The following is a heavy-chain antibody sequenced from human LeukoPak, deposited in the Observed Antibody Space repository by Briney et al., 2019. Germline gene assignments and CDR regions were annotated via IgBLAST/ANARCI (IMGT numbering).Heavy chain of an antibody. D-gene: IGHD2-15*01. V-gene: IGHV4-34*01. J-gene: IGHJ6*02. CDR2: INHSGST. CDR1: GGSFSGYY. Sequence: SETLSLTCAVYGGSFSGYYWSWIRQPPGKGLEWIGEINHSGSTNYNPSLKSRVTISVDTSKNQFSLKLSSVTAADTAVYYCARSIHCSGGSCYRDYYYYYGMDVWGQGTTVTVSS. CDR3: ARSIHCSGGSCYRDYYYYYGMDV.